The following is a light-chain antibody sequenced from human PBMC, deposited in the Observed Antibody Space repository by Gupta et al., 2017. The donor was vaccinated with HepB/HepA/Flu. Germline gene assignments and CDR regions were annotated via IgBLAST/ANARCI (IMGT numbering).Light chain of an antibody. CDR2: SAS. J-gene: IGKJ5*01. CDR1: QSVSSH. CDR3: QQSYGSPT. Sequence: IQMSLSPSCLSVSVGDRVTFSCRASQSVSSHLNWYQQKPGKAPKLLIYSASSLQSGVPPRFSGSGSGTDFTLTITNLRPEDFATYFCQQSYGSPTFGQGTRLEIK. V-gene: IGKV1-39*01.